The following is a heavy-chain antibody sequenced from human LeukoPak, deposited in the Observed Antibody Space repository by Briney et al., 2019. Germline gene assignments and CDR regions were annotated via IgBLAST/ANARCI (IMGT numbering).Heavy chain of an antibody. CDR1: GFTFDDYA. Sequence: GGSLRLSCAASGFTFDDYAMHWVRQAPGKGLEWVSGISWNSGSIGYADSVKGRFTISRDNAKNSLYLQMNSLRAEDTALYYCAKDNGSYSSSWFDAFDIWGQGTMVTVSS. CDR3: AKDNGSYSSSWFDAFDI. V-gene: IGHV3-9*01. CDR2: ISWNSGSI. D-gene: IGHD6-13*01. J-gene: IGHJ3*02.